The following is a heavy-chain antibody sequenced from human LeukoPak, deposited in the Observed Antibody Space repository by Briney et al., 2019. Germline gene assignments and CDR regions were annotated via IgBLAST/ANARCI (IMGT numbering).Heavy chain of an antibody. Sequence: ASVKVSCKASGYTFTGYYMHWVRQAPGQGLEWMGWISAYNGNTNYAQKLQGRVTMTTDTSTSTAYMELRSLRSDDTAVYYCARVQAAMVTYYFDYWGQGTLVTVSS. CDR3: ARVQAAMVTYYFDY. CDR2: ISAYNGNT. J-gene: IGHJ4*02. CDR1: GYTFTGYY. V-gene: IGHV1-18*04. D-gene: IGHD5-18*01.